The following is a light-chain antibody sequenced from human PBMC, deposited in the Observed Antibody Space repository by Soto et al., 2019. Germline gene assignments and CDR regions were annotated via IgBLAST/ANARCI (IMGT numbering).Light chain of an antibody. Sequence: QSALTQPASVSGSPGQSITISCTGTSSDVGGYNYVSWYQQHPGKAPKLMIYEVSNRPSGDSNRFSGSKSGNTASLTISRLQAEDEADYYCSSYTSSSTRVFGGGTK. V-gene: IGLV2-14*01. J-gene: IGLJ3*02. CDR2: EVS. CDR1: SSDVGGYNY. CDR3: SSYTSSSTRV.